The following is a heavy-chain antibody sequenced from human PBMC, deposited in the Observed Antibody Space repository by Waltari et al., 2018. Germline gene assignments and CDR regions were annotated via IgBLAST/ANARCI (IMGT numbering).Heavy chain of an antibody. Sequence: QMKLLESGPGLVKPSETLSLTCTVSAGSVRGHYWSWIRQPAGKGLEWIGRVYSTGATNDNPSRGRRATISGDTTKKQVSLMLTSVTAADTAMYFCAESDSGSWQYFFNSWGPGALVTVSS. CDR1: AGSVRGHY. J-gene: IGHJ4*02. D-gene: IGHD6-19*01. CDR2: VYSTGAT. V-gene: IGHV4-4*07. CDR3: AESDSGSWQYFFNS.